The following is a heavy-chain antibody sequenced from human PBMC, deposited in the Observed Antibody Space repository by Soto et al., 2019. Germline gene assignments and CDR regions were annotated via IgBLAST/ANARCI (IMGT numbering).Heavy chain of an antibody. CDR1: GYTFTSYG. Sequence: ASVKVSCKASGYTFTSYGISWVRQAPGQGLEWMGWISAYNGNTNYAQKLQGRVTMTTDTSTSTAYMELRSLRSDDTAVYYCARDPIIVGATTHTGNFDYWGQGTLVTVSS. CDR2: ISAYNGNT. D-gene: IGHD1-26*01. J-gene: IGHJ4*02. V-gene: IGHV1-18*01. CDR3: ARDPIIVGATTHTGNFDY.